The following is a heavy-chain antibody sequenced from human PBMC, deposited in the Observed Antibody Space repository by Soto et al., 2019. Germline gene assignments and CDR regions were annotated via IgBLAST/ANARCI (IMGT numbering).Heavy chain of an antibody. CDR3: ARGGSYYLDY. V-gene: IGHV4-4*02. CDR2: IYHSGST. Sequence: QVQLQESGPGLVKPSGTLSLTCAGSGGSISSSNWWGWVRQPPGKGLEWIGEIYHSGSTNYNPSHKSRVTISVDQSKNPFSLKLSSVTAADTAVYYCARGGSYYLDYWGQGTLVTVSS. J-gene: IGHJ4*02. CDR1: GGSISSSNW. D-gene: IGHD1-26*01.